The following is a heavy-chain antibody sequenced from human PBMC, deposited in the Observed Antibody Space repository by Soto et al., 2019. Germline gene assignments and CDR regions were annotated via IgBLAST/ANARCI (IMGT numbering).Heavy chain of an antibody. CDR3: ARADYGDTKIYSFDH. V-gene: IGHV1-18*01. J-gene: IGHJ4*02. Sequence: GASVKVSCKTSGYTFTEYGISWFRQAPGQGLEWMGWISPYNGKTNYIQEFQDRVTITTDTSSTTAYMDLRTLKSDDTAIYFCARADYGDTKIYSFDHWGQGTLVTVSS. D-gene: IGHD4-17*01. CDR2: ISPYNGKT. CDR1: GYTFTEYG.